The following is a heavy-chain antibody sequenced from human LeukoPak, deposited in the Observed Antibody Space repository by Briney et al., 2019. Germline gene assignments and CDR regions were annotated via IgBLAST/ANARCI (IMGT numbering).Heavy chain of an antibody. V-gene: IGHV4-59*01. D-gene: IGHD6-19*01. CDR3: ARVTWGSGEAL. Sequence: SEALSLTCTVSGGSISSYYWSWIRQPPGKGLEWIGYIYYSGSTNYNPSLKSRVTISVDTSKNQFSLKLSSVTAADTAVYYCARVTWGSGEALWGQGTLVTVSS. J-gene: IGHJ4*02. CDR2: IYYSGST. CDR1: GGSISSYY.